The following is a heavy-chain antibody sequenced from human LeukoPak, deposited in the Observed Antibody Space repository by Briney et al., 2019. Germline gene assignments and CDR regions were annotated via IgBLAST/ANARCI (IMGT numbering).Heavy chain of an antibody. CDR3: ARDSHSSGYYSWVDY. CDR2: IRHEGNDK. CDR1: GITFSSHG. J-gene: IGHJ4*02. Sequence: GGSLRLSCAASGITFSSHGMHWVRQAPDKGLEWVAFIRHEGNDKYYADSVKGRFTISRDNSKNTLYLQMNSLRAEDTAVYYCARDSHSSGYYSWVDYWGQGTLVTVSS. D-gene: IGHD3-22*01. V-gene: IGHV3-30*02.